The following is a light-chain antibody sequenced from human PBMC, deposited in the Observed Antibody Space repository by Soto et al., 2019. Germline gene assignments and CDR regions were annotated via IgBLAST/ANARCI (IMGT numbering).Light chain of an antibody. CDR1: SSNIGAGYD. CDR3: CSYAGSSIFLYV. Sequence: QSVLAQPPSVSGAPGQRVTISCTGSSSNIGAGYDVHWYQQLPGTAPKLLIYGNSNRPSGVPDRFSGSKSGTTASLAITGLQAEDEADYYCCSYAGSSIFLYVFGPGTEVTVL. CDR2: GNS. J-gene: IGLJ1*01. V-gene: IGLV1-40*01.